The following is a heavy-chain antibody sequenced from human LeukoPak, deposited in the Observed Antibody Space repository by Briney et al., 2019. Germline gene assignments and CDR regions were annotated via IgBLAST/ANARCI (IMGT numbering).Heavy chain of an antibody. V-gene: IGHV1-69*13. D-gene: IGHD2-21*01. Sequence: ASVKVSCKASGGTFSSYAISWVRQAPGQGLEWMGGIIPIFGTANYAQKFQGRVTITADESTSTAYMELSSLRSEDTAVYYCARPSHIGGELDYWGQGTLVTVSS. CDR3: ARPSHIGGELDY. J-gene: IGHJ4*02. CDR1: GGTFSSYA. CDR2: IIPIFGTA.